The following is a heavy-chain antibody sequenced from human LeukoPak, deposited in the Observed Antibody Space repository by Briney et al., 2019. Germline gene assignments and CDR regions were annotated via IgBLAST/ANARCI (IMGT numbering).Heavy chain of an antibody. J-gene: IGHJ4*02. D-gene: IGHD3-22*01. CDR2: ISSSSSTI. Sequence: GGSLRLSCAASGFTFSSYSMNWVRQAPGKGLEWVSYISSSSSTIYYADSVKGRFTISRDNAKNSLYLQMNSLRDGDTAVYYCARETYHYDSSGYYHFDYWGQGTLVTVSS. CDR1: GFTFSSYS. CDR3: ARETYHYDSSGYYHFDY. V-gene: IGHV3-48*02.